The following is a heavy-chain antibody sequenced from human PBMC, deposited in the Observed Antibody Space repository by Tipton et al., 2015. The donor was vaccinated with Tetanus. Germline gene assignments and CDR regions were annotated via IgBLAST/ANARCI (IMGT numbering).Heavy chain of an antibody. CDR2: IYQTDST. V-gene: IGHV4-30-2*01. J-gene: IGHJ4*02. CDR1: GGLITTGGYS. Sequence: TLSLTCTVSGGLITTGGYSWGWIRQLPGQGLEWLGYIYQTDSTYYNPSVTSRLTLSLQRSKNQVSLKLISVTAADTAVYYCARANNEFPKKGPFDSWGQGSLVIVSS. D-gene: IGHD1-1*01. CDR3: ARANNEFPKKGPFDS.